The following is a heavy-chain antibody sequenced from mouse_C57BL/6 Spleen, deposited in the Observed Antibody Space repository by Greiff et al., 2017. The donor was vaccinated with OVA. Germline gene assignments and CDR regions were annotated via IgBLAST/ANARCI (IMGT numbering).Heavy chain of an antibody. D-gene: IGHD2-3*01. Sequence: EVKVVESEGGLVQPGSSMKLSCTASGFTFSDYYMAWVRQVPEKGLEWVANINYDGSSTYYLDSLKSRFIISRDNAKNILYLQMSSLKSEDTATYYCAREEGDGYWYFDVWGTGTTVTVSS. V-gene: IGHV5-16*01. CDR2: INYDGSST. CDR3: AREEGDGYWYFDV. J-gene: IGHJ1*03. CDR1: GFTFSDYY.